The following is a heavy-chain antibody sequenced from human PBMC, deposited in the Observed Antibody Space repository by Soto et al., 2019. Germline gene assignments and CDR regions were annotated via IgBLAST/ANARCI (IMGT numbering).Heavy chain of an antibody. CDR2: IYYSGST. CDR3: ARGYCSSTSCYWNYFDY. D-gene: IGHD2-2*01. Sequence: SETLALTCTVSGGSISSYYWSWIRQTPGKGLEWIGNIYYSGSTNYNPSLKSRVTISVDTSKNQFSLKLSSVTAADTAVYYCARGYCSSTSCYWNYFDYWGQGTLVTVSS. V-gene: IGHV4-59*01. J-gene: IGHJ4*02. CDR1: GGSISSYY.